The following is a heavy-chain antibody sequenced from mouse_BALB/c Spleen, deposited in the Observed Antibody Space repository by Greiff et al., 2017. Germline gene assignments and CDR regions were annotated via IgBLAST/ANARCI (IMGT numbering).Heavy chain of an antibody. CDR3: TRYGYDGAMDY. CDR2: INPSNGGT. D-gene: IGHD2-14*01. CDR1: GYTFTSYY. Sequence: VQLQQSGAELVKPGASVKLSCKASGYTFTSYYMYWVKQRPGQGLEWIGEINPSNGGTNFNEKFKSKATLTVDKSSSTAYMQLSSLTSEDSAVYYCTRYGYDGAMDYWGQGTSVTVSS. J-gene: IGHJ4*01. V-gene: IGHV1S81*02.